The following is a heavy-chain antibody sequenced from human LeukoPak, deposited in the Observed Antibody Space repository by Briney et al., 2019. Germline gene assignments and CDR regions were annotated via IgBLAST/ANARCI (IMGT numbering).Heavy chain of an antibody. D-gene: IGHD2-21*01. Sequence: GFSFGDTWVSSVSQAPGKGLEWVANINQDGSTKHYLDSVSGRLTISRDNAKNSLYLQVNRLRVDDTAVYYCAGDGVCCDGITCPGDYGGQGTSAAVSS. CDR2: INQDGSTK. CDR3: AGDGVCCDGITCPGDY. V-gene: IGHV3-7*01. J-gene: IGHJ4*02. CDR1: GFSFGDTW.